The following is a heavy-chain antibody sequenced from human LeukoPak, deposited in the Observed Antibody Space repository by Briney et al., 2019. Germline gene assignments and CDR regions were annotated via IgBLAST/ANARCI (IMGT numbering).Heavy chain of an antibody. Sequence: GGSLRLSCATSGFTFSSYAMSWVRQAPGKGLEWVSAIKDNGGSTVYADSVKGRFTISRDNSKNTLYLQMNTLRADDTAVYYCAKDFLRNMVLRYDYWGQGTLVTVSS. CDR1: GFTFSSYA. V-gene: IGHV3-23*01. CDR2: IKDNGGST. J-gene: IGHJ4*02. CDR3: AKDFLRNMVLRYDY. D-gene: IGHD2-8*01.